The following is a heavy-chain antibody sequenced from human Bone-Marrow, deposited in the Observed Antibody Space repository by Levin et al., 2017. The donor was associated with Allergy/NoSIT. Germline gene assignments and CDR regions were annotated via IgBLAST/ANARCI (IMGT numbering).Heavy chain of an antibody. Sequence: PSETLSLTCSVSGGSISNYYWNWVRQPPGKGLEWIGYIYYSGSTNYNPSLKSRVTISLDTSKRQISLKLSSVTAADTAVYYCARGGYYYDSSADYWGQGTLVTVSS. D-gene: IGHD3-22*01. CDR1: GGSISNYY. V-gene: IGHV4-59*01. J-gene: IGHJ4*02. CDR2: IYYSGST. CDR3: ARGGYYYDSSADY.